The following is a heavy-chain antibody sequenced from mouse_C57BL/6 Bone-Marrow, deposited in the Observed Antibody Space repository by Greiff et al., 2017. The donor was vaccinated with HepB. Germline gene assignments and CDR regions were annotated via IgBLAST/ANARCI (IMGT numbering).Heavy chain of an antibody. V-gene: IGHV5-2*01. CDR3: ARGRGVYYAMDY. CDR1: EYEFPSHD. CDR2: INSDGGST. J-gene: IGHJ4*01. Sequence: EVKLVESGGGLVQPGESLKLSCESNEYEFPSHDMSWVRKTPEKRLELVAAINSDGGSTYYPDTMERRFIISRDNTKKTLYLQMSSLMSEDTALYYCARGRGVYYAMDYWGQGTSVTVSS.